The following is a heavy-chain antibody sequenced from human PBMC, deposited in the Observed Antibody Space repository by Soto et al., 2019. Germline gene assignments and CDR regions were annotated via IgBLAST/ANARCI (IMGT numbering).Heavy chain of an antibody. V-gene: IGHV3-48*01. CDR2: ISSSSNSI. Sequence: EVQLVESGGGLVQPGGSLRLSCAASGFTFSRYSMNWVRQAPGKGLEWVSYISSSSNSIYYADSVKGRFTISRDNAKNSLHLQMNSLRAEATAVYYYASPVECSTTSCICWGQGTLVTVSS. D-gene: IGHD2-2*01. J-gene: IGHJ4*02. CDR1: GFTFSRYS. CDR3: ASPVECSTTSCIC.